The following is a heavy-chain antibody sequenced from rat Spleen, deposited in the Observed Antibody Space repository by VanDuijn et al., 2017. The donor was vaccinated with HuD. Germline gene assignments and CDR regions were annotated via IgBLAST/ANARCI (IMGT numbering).Heavy chain of an antibody. J-gene: IGHJ3*01. CDR3: ARPTEGIAWFAY. Sequence: EVQLVESGGGLVQPGRSLKLSCVASGFTFNNYWMSWIRQAPGKGLEWVASISNTGGYIYYSDSVKGRFTISRDNAKNTLYLQLNSPTTEDTATYYCARPTEGIAWFAYWGQGTLVTVSS. D-gene: IGHD1-11*01. CDR2: ISNTGGYI. CDR1: GFTFNNYW. V-gene: IGHV5-31*01.